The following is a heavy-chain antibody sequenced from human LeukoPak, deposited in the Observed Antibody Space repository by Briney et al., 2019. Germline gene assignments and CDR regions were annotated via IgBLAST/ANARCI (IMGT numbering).Heavy chain of an antibody. D-gene: IGHD3-16*02. J-gene: IGHJ4*02. CDR2: ISWNSGTI. Sequence: GGSLRLSCAASGFTFDGYAMHWVRRAPGKGLEWVSGISWNSGTIDYADSVKGRFIISRDNTKNSLYLQMNSLRAEDTAFYYCVKGGGGSYLYYFDYWGQGTLVTVSS. CDR1: GFTFDGYA. CDR3: VKGGGGSYLYYFDY. V-gene: IGHV3-9*01.